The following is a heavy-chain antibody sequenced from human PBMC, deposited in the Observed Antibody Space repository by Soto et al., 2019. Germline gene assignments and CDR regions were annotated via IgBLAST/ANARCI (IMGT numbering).Heavy chain of an antibody. J-gene: IGHJ4*02. CDR3: AREVAAADPFDY. CDR1: GYTFTSYG. V-gene: IGHV1-18*01. CDR2: ISAYNGNT. Sequence: GASVKVSCKASGYTFTSYGISWVRQAPGQGLEWMGWISAYNGNTNYAQKLQGRVTMTTDTSTGTAHMELRSLRSDDTAVYYCAREVAAADPFDYWGQGTLVTVSS. D-gene: IGHD6-13*01.